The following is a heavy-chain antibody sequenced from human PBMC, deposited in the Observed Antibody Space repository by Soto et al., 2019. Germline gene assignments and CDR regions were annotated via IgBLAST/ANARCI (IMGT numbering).Heavy chain of an antibody. J-gene: IGHJ6*03. CDR2: IYYSGST. D-gene: IGHD6-6*01. Sequence: SETLSLTCTVSGGSISSGGYYWSWIRQHPGKGLEWIGYIYYSGSTYYNPSLKSRVTISVDTSKNQFSLKLSSVTAADTAVYYCARDSSSRGGYYYYMDVWGKGTTVTVSS. CDR1: GGSISSGGYY. CDR3: ARDSSSRGGYYYYMDV. V-gene: IGHV4-31*03.